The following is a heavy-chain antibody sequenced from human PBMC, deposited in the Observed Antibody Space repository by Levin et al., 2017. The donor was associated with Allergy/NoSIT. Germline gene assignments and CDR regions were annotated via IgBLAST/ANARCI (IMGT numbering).Heavy chain of an antibody. CDR3: AGRATTVAGFYF. V-gene: IGHV4-59*01. CDR2: AYYTGRS. J-gene: IGHJ4*02. D-gene: IGHD2-15*01. CDR1: GGSIIGYY. Sequence: SETLSLTCTVSGGSIIGYYWNWIRQTPGKGLEWLGYAYYTGRSSYNPSLKSRATISLDTSKGQFSLKLTSVSAADTAVYFCAGRATTVAGFYFWGPGTLVTVAS.